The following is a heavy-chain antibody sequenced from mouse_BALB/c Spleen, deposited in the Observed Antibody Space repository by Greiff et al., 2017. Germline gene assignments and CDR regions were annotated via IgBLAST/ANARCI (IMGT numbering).Heavy chain of an antibody. CDR1: GYTFTSYY. D-gene: IGHD3-3*01. J-gene: IGHJ3*01. Sequence: QVQLQQSGPELVKPGASVRISCKASGYTFTSYYIHWVKQRPGQGLEWIGWIYPGNVNTKYNEKFKGKATLTADKSSSTAYMKLSSLTSEDSAVYFCAGGLGGFAYWGQGTLVTVSA. V-gene: IGHV1S56*01. CDR3: AGGLGGFAY. CDR2: IYPGNVNT.